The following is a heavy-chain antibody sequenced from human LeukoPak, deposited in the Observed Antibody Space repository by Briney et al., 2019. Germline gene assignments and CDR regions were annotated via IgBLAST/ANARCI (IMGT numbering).Heavy chain of an antibody. Sequence: SETLSLTCAVYGGSFSGYYWSWIRQPPGKELEGIGEINHSGSTNHNPSLKSRVTISVHTSKNQFSLKLSSVTAADTAVYYCASARRYSYGLPGMWGQGTLVTVSS. CDR2: INHSGST. CDR3: ASARRYSYGLPGM. V-gene: IGHV4-34*01. CDR1: GGSFSGYY. J-gene: IGHJ4*02. D-gene: IGHD5-18*01.